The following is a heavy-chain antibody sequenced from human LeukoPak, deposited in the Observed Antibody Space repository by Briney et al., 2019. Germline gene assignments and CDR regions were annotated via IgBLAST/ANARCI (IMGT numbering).Heavy chain of an antibody. Sequence: PSETLLLSCAVYGGSFSGYYWSWIRQPPGKGLEWIGEINHNGSTNYNPSLKSRVTISVDTSKNHFSLKLSSVTAADTAVYYGARGRWLQLRYFGSWGHGNLVTVSS. CDR3: ARGRWLQLRYFGS. CDR1: GGSFSGYY. J-gene: IGHJ4*01. D-gene: IGHD5-24*01. V-gene: IGHV4-34*01. CDR2: INHNGST.